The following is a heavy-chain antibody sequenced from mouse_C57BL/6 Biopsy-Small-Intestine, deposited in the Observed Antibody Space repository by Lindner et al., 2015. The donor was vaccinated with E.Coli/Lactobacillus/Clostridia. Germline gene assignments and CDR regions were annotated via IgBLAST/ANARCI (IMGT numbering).Heavy chain of an antibody. D-gene: IGHD6-1*01. V-gene: IGHV1-15*01. CDR1: GYTFTDYE. CDR3: TRRGLEGFAY. J-gene: IGHJ3*01. Sequence: VQLQESGAELVRPGASVKLSCEASGYTFTDYEINWVRQTPVHGLEWIGVIVPETGGTVYNQKFPGKATLTADKSSSTAYMELRSLTSEDSAVYYCTRRGLEGFAYWGQGTLVTVSA. CDR2: IVPETGGT.